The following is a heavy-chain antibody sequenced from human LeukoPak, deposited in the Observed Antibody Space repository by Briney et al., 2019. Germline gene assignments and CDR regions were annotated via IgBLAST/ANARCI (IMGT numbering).Heavy chain of an antibody. CDR2: IKQDGSER. Sequence: GGSLRLSCAASGFTFTSYWMSWVRQAPGKGLEGVANIKQDGSERYYVDSVKGRFTISRDNAKNSLCLQMNSLRAEDTAVYYCAGGASGSYAFDYWGQGNLVTVSS. D-gene: IGHD1-26*01. CDR1: GFTFTSYW. CDR3: AGGASGSYAFDY. V-gene: IGHV3-7*04. J-gene: IGHJ4*02.